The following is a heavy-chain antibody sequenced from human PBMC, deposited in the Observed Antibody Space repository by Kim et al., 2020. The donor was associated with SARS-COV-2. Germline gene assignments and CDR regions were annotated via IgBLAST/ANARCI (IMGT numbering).Heavy chain of an antibody. Sequence: ASVKVSCKASGYTFTSYYMHWVRQAPGQGLEWMGIINPSGGSTSYAQKFQGRVTMTRDTSTSTVYMELSSLRSEDTAVYYCASKGYSSGWPNYYGMDVWGQGTTVTVSS. D-gene: IGHD6-19*01. V-gene: IGHV1-46*01. CDR3: ASKGYSSGWPNYYGMDV. CDR1: GYTFTSYY. CDR2: INPSGGST. J-gene: IGHJ6*02.